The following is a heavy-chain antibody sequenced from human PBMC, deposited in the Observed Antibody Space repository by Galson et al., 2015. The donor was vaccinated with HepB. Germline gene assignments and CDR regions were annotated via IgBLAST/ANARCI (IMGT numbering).Heavy chain of an antibody. CDR3: AKGTGSSGYNYVTYGMDV. CDR2: VTGSGGST. CDR1: GFTFSNYA. V-gene: IGHV3-23*01. Sequence: SLRLSCAASGFTFSNYAMSWVRQAPGKGLEWVSVVTGSGGSTYYADSVKGRFTISRDKSKNALYLQMNSLRAEDTAIYYCAKGTGSSGYNYVTYGMDVWGQGTTVTVSS. J-gene: IGHJ6*02. D-gene: IGHD3-22*01.